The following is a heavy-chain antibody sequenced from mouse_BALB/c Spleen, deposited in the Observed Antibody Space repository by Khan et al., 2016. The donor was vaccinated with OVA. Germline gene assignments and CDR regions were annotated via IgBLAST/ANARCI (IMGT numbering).Heavy chain of an antibody. Sequence: VQLQQSGAELVKPGASVKLSCTASGFNIKDTYMHWVKQRPEQGLEWIGRIDPANGNTKYDPKFQGKATITADTSSNTAYLQLSSLTSEDTAVYYWVLDRYDDGAWFAYWGQGTLVTVSA. CDR3: VLDRYDDGAWFAY. V-gene: IGHV14-3*02. J-gene: IGHJ3*01. CDR2: IDPANGNT. CDR1: GFNIKDTY. D-gene: IGHD2-14*01.